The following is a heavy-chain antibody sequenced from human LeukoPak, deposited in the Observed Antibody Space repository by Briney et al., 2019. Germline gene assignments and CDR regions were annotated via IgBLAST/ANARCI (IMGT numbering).Heavy chain of an antibody. J-gene: IGHJ4*02. CDR2: VSGDGSST. V-gene: IGHV3-74*03. Sequence: GGSLRLSCVASGFTFSTFWMHWVRQVPGKGLLWVSRVSGDGSSTKYADSLKGRFTISRDNAKNTLYLQMNSPRAEDTAVYFCARASTTVPNLLDNWGQGTLVTVSS. D-gene: IGHD4-17*01. CDR3: ARASTTVPNLLDN. CDR1: GFTFSTFW.